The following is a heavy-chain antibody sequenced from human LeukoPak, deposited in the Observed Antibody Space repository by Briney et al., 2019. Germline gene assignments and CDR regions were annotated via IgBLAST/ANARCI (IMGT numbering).Heavy chain of an antibody. CDR3: ARDLDNWKVFFDY. D-gene: IGHD1-1*01. Sequence: GGSLRLCCAASGFTFSSYSMNWVRQAPGKGLEWVSSISSSSYIYYADSVRGRFTISRDNAKNSLYLQMDSLRAEDTAVYYCARDLDNWKVFFDYWGQGTLVTVSS. CDR2: ISSSSYI. V-gene: IGHV3-21*01. J-gene: IGHJ4*02. CDR1: GFTFSSYS.